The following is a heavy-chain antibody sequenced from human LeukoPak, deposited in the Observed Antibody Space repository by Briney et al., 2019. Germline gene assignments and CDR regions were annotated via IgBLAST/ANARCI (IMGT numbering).Heavy chain of an antibody. Sequence: GGSLRLSCEASGFTFSTYWMSCVRQAPGEGLEWVANTKEDGSETYYVDSVKGRFTISRDKAKNSLYLQMKSLIDEDTAMYNCARDTAGSDYGGQGTLVTVSS. CDR2: TKEDGSET. CDR3: ARDTAGSDY. V-gene: IGHV3-7*01. J-gene: IGHJ4*02. D-gene: IGHD6-13*01. CDR1: GFTFSTYW.